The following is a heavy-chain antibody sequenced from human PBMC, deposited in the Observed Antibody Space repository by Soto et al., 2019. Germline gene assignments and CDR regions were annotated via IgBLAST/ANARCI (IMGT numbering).Heavy chain of an antibody. CDR2: IKSKTAGGTI. V-gene: IGHV3-15*01. CDR1: GLTFSNIW. CDR3: TTVGRSGYDD. Sequence: PCGSLRLSCAASGLTFSNIWMTWVRQVQGKGLEWVGRIKSKTAGGTIDYAAPVNGRFTISRDDSKNMVYLQMNSLKTEDTAMYYCTTVGRSGYDDWGRGTLVTVSS. J-gene: IGHJ4*02. D-gene: IGHD5-12*01.